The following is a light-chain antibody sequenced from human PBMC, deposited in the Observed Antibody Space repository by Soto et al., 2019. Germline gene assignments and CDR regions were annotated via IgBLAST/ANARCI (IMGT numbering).Light chain of an antibody. V-gene: IGLV3-21*02. Sequence: SYVLTQPPSVSVAPGQTARSSCGGNNIGSKGVHWYQQKPGQAPVLVVYEDSDRPSAIPERFSGSNSGNTATLAISRVEAGDEADYYCQVWDSSSDHVVFGGGTKVTVL. CDR3: QVWDSSSDHVV. J-gene: IGLJ2*01. CDR1: NIGSKG. CDR2: EDS.